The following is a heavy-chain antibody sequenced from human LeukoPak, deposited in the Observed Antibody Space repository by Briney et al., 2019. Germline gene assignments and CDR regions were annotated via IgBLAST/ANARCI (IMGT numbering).Heavy chain of an antibody. J-gene: IGHJ4*02. CDR1: WIGLSRHG. CDR2: ISGSGGST. Sequence: GFLGPFRATSWIGLSRHGNRLGPQAPGEGLEWVSAISGSGGSTYYAHSVKGRFTISRDNSRNTLFLQMNSLRPEDAAVYSCAKRYGSGSYYTDWGQGTLVTVSS. CDR3: AKRYGSGSYYTD. D-gene: IGHD3-10*01. V-gene: IGHV3-23*01.